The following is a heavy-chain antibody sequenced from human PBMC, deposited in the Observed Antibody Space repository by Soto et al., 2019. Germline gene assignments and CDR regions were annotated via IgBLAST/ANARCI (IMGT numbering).Heavy chain of an antibody. CDR2: ISAYNGNT. CDR1: GYTFTSYG. V-gene: IGHV1-18*04. D-gene: IGHD6-19*01. J-gene: IGHJ6*02. Sequence: GSVKVSCQASGYTFTSYGISWVRQAPGQGLEWMGWISAYNGNTNYAQKLQGRVTMTTDTSTSTAYRELRSLRSDDTAVYYCASDRPSYSSGWYYEAPSGARMDVWGQGTTVTVSS. CDR3: ASDRPSYSSGWYYEAPSGARMDV.